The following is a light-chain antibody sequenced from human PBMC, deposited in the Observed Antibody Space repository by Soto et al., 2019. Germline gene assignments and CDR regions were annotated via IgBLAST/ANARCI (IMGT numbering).Light chain of an antibody. V-gene: IGKV3-11*01. CDR2: DAS. CDR1: PSVSNT. J-gene: IGKJ4*01. Sequence: ESVLTQSPATLSLSPGERATLSCRASPSVSNTLAWYQHKPGQAPRLLIYDASNRATGVPPRFSGSGSGTDFTLTISSLEPEDFAVYYCQQRNQSPPVTFGGGTRVEIK. CDR3: QQRNQSPPVT.